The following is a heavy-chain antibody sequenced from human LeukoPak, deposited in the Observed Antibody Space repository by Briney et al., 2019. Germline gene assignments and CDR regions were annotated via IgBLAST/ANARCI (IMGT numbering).Heavy chain of an antibody. CDR3: AINYYYYYYIDV. CDR1: GFTFTSYA. V-gene: IGHV3-23*01. Sequence: GGSLRLSCAASGFTFTSYAMSWVRQAPGKGPEWVSAISGSGGTTYHADSVKGRFTISRDNSKNTLYLQMNSLRAEDTAVYYCAINYYYYYYIDVWGKGTTVTVSS. CDR2: ISGSGGTT. J-gene: IGHJ6*03.